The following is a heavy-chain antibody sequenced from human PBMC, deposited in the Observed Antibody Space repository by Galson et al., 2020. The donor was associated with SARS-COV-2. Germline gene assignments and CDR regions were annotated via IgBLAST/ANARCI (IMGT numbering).Heavy chain of an antibody. V-gene: IGHV3-48*02. CDR1: AFTISTSY. Sequence: GGSLRLSCAASAFTISTSYMSWVRQAPGKGLEWLSYIGGSSDVIKYADSVKGRFTISRDNAKNLLYLQMNSLRDEDTAVYYCTGWYIRFWGQGTLVTVSS. CDR3: TGWYIRF. D-gene: IGHD6-19*01. J-gene: IGHJ4*02. CDR2: IGGSSDVI.